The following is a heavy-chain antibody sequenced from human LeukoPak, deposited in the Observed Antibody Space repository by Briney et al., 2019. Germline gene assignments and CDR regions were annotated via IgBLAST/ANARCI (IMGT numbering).Heavy chain of an antibody. V-gene: IGHV4-39*01. CDR1: GGSLSSCSYY. CDR2: IYYSGST. Sequence: PSETLSLTCTVSGGSLSSCSYYWAWIRQPPGKGLEWIGSIYYSGSTYYNPSLKSRVTISVVTSKNQFSLKLSSMTAAGTAVYYGSRVTVTEYFDYWGQGTLVTVSS. D-gene: IGHD4-11*01. J-gene: IGHJ4*02. CDR3: SRVTVTEYFDY.